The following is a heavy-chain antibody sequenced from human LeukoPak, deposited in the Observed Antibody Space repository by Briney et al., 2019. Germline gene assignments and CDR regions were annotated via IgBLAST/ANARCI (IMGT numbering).Heavy chain of an antibody. D-gene: IGHD2-2*01. J-gene: IGHJ4*02. CDR3: ARDSPYCSSTSCYYNFDY. Sequence: PSETLSLTCTVSGGSISSGSYYWSWIRQPAGKGLEWIGRIYTSGSTNYNPSLKSRVTISVDTSKNQFSLKLSSVTAADTAVYYCARDSPYCSSTSCYYNFDYWGQGTLVAVSS. CDR2: IYTSGST. V-gene: IGHV4-61*02. CDR1: GGSISSGSYY.